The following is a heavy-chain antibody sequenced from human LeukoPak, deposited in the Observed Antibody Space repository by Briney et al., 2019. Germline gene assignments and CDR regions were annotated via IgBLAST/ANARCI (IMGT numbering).Heavy chain of an antibody. Sequence: TGGSLILSCAASGITFDDYGMSWVRQAPGKGLEWVSGINWNGGSTGYADSVKGRFTISRDNAKNSLYLQMNSLRAEDTALYYCARDRYYDTSGSFDYWGQGTLVTVSS. J-gene: IGHJ4*02. CDR3: ARDRYYDTSGSFDY. D-gene: IGHD3-22*01. CDR1: GITFDDYG. CDR2: INWNGGST. V-gene: IGHV3-20*04.